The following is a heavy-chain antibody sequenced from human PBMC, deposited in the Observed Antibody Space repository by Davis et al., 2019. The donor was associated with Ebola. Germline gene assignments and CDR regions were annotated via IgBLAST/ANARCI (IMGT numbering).Heavy chain of an antibody. CDR3: ARREYCGGDCYSGNYYYYGMDV. J-gene: IGHJ6*02. D-gene: IGHD2-21*02. Sequence: ASVKVSCKAFGYTFTNYYLHWVRQAPGQGLEWMGVINPSGGSTSYAQKFQGRVTMTRDTSTSTVYMELSSLRSEDTAVYYCARREYCGGDCYSGNYYYYGMDVWGQGTTVTVSS. CDR1: GYTFTNYY. CDR2: INPSGGST. V-gene: IGHV1-46*01.